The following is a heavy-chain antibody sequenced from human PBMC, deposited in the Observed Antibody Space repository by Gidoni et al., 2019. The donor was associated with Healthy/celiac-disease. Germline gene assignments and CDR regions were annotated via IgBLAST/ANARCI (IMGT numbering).Heavy chain of an antibody. D-gene: IGHD5-18*01. J-gene: IGHJ4*02. CDR1: GGSFSSGGYY. CDR2: IYYSGST. Sequence: QVQLQESGPGLVKPSQTLSLTCTVSGGSFSSGGYYWSWIRQHPGKGLEWIGYIYYSGSTYYNPSLKSRVTISVDTSKNQFSLKLSSVTAADTAVYYCAREGLTAMARAVDYWGQGTLVTVSS. V-gene: IGHV4-31*03. CDR3: AREGLTAMARAVDY.